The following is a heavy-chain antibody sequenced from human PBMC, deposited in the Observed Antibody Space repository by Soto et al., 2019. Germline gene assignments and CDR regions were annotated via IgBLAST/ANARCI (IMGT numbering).Heavy chain of an antibody. CDR3: AKTDGYEVEY. V-gene: IGHV5-51*01. CDR1: GYSFVSYW. Sequence: PGESLKISCNGSGYSFVSYWIAWVRQMPGKGLEWMGSIYPGDSDTTYSPSIQGQVTTSADKSSTTVYLQWNTLKASDTAMYYCAKTDGYEVEYWGQGTQVTVSS. CDR2: IYPGDSDT. D-gene: IGHD5-18*01. J-gene: IGHJ4*02.